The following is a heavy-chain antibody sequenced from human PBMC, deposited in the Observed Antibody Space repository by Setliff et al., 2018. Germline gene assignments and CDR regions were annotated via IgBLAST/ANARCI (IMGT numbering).Heavy chain of an antibody. D-gene: IGHD3-3*01. CDR2: IDISGTT. J-gene: IGHJ4*02. V-gene: IGHV4-4*07. Sequence: PSETLSLTCTVSGGSISSHYWNWIRQPAGEGLEWIGRIDISGTTNYNPSLKSRVTMSLDSSKNQFSLNPNSVTAADTAVYYCVKNPLTMPRGFFEYWGRGTLVTVSS. CDR1: GGSISSHY. CDR3: VKNPLTMPRGFFEY.